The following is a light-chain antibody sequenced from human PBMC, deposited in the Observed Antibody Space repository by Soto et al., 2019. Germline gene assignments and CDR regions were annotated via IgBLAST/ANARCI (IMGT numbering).Light chain of an antibody. Sequence: EIVLTQSPGTLSLSPGEGATLSCRASQTVSSSYLAWFQQKPGQAPRLLIYAASSRATGIPDRFSGSGSGTDLSLTISRLEPKYFAVYYCQQYGYSFPWTFGQGTRVDIK. V-gene: IGKV3-20*01. CDR1: QTVSSSY. CDR2: AAS. CDR3: QQYGYSFPWT. J-gene: IGKJ1*01.